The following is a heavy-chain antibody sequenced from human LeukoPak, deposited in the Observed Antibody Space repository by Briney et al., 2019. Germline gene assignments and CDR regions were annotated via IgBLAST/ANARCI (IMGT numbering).Heavy chain of an antibody. V-gene: IGHV4-34*01. CDR3: ARGASYSSGWLPKYFQN. J-gene: IGHJ1*01. CDR2: INHSGST. D-gene: IGHD6-19*01. Sequence: SETLSLTCAVYGGSFSGYYWSWIRQPPGKGLKWIGEINHSGSTNYNPSLKSRVTISVDTSKNQFSLKLSSVTAADTAVYYCARGASYSSGWLPKYFQNWGQGTLVTVSS. CDR1: GGSFSGYY.